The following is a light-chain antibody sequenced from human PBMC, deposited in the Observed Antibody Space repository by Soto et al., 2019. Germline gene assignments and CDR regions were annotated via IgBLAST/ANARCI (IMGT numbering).Light chain of an antibody. J-gene: IGLJ1*01. V-gene: IGLV2-23*01. Sequence: QSVLTQPASVSGSPGQSVTISCTGTSSDFGSYKLVSWYQHHPGKVPKVIIYETSKRPSGVSDRFSGSKSGNTASLTISGLQAEDEADYYCFSFTSTNTHVFGSGTKVTVL. CDR2: ETS. CDR1: SSDFGSYKL. CDR3: FSFTSTNTHV.